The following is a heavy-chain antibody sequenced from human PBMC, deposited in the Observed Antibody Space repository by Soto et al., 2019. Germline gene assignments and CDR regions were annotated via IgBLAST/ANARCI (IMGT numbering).Heavy chain of an antibody. Sequence: QVQLVECGGSVVQPGRSLRLSCAASEFSFNRYGMHWVCQAPDKGLEWVAVIWYEGSSEYCADSVKIRFTISRDNSKNTLFLHMNSLRAEDTAAYYCASGVDYLDYWGQGTLLPVSS. CDR3: ASGVDYLDY. CDR1: EFSFNRYG. J-gene: IGHJ4*02. D-gene: IGHD3-16*01. CDR2: IWYEGSSE. V-gene: IGHV3-33*01.